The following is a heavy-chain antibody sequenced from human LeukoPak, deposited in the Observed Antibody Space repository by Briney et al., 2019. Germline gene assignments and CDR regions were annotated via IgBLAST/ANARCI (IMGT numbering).Heavy chain of an antibody. J-gene: IGHJ6*02. D-gene: IGHD6-19*01. Sequence: PGGSLRLSCAASGFIFSTYGMHWVRQAPGKGLEWVAFIQYEHGFDKFYADSVKGRFTISRDNSKNTLYLQMNSLRAEDTAVYYCARDRAAVAPYYYYYGMDVWGQGTTVTVSS. CDR2: IQYEHGFDK. CDR3: ARDRAAVAPYYYYYGMDV. V-gene: IGHV3-30*02. CDR1: GFIFSTYG.